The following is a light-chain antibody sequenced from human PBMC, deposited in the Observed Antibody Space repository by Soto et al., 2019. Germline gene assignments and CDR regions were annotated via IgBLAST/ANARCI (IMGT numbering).Light chain of an antibody. CDR1: SSNIGAGYD. CDR3: QSNDPALRAPEV. J-gene: IGLJ1*01. V-gene: IGLV1-40*01. Sequence: QSVLTQPPSVSGAPGQRVTISCTGGSSNIGAGYDVYWYRHLPGTAPKLLIYGSSTRPSGVPDRFSGSKSGTSASLAITGPRAEDEALYYSQSNDPALRAPEVFGTGTKLTVL. CDR2: GSS.